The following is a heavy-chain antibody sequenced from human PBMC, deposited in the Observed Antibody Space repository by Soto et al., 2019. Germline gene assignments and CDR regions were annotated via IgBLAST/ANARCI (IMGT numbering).Heavy chain of an antibody. J-gene: IGHJ6*02. Sequence: EVQLLESGGGLVQPGGSLRLSCAASEFTFSSYTMSWVRQAPGKGLEWVSGISGSGGTTYYADSVKGRFTISRDNSKNTLYLQMNSLRAEDTAVYYCAKVYGGHLSYAMDVWGQGTTVNVSS. CDR3: AKVYGGHLSYAMDV. CDR1: EFTFSSYT. D-gene: IGHD4-17*01. V-gene: IGHV3-23*01. CDR2: ISGSGGTT.